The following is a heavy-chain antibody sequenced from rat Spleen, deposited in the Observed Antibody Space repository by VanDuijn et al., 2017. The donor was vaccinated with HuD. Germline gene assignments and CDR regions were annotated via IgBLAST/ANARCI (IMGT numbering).Heavy chain of an antibody. CDR2: ISYEGSST. CDR3: ARRSITTFFDY. V-gene: IGHV5-22*01. CDR1: GFTFSDYY. D-gene: IGHD1-4*01. J-gene: IGHJ2*01. Sequence: EVQLVESGGGLVQPGRSLKLSCVASGFTFSDYYMAWVRQAPKKGLEWVASISYEGSSTYYGDSVKGRVTISRDNAKSTLYLQMDSLRSEDTATYYCARRSITTFFDYWGQGVMVTVSS.